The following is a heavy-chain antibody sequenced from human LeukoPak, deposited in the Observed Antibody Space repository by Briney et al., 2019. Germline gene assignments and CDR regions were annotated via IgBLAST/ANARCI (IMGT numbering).Heavy chain of an antibody. V-gene: IGHV3-53*01. CDR1: GFTVSSNY. Sequence: GGSLRLSCAASGFTVSSNYMSWVRQAPGKGLEWVSVIYSGGSTYYADSVKGRFTISRDNSKNTLYLQMNSLRAEDTAVYYCARDGPKGDGYNYYWGQGTLVTVSS. J-gene: IGHJ4*02. CDR3: ARDGPKGDGYNYY. CDR2: IYSGGST. D-gene: IGHD5-24*01.